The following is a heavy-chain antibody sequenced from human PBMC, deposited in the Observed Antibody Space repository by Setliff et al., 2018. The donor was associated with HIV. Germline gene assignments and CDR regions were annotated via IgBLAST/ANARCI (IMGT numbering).Heavy chain of an antibody. CDR1: GGTFSSYA. CDR2: IIPILGIA. V-gene: IGHV1-69*10. Sequence: SVKVSCKASGGTFSSYAISWVRQAPGQGLEWMGGIIPILGIANYAQKFQGRVTITADESTSTAYMELSSLRSEDTAVYYCASVGCSGGSCYWFDPWGQGTLVTSPQ. J-gene: IGHJ5*02. D-gene: IGHD2-15*01. CDR3: ASVGCSGGSCYWFDP.